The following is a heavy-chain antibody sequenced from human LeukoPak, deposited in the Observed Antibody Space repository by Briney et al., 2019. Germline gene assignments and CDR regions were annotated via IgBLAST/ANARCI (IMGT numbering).Heavy chain of an antibody. Sequence: PGGSLRLSCAASGFTFSTNAMSWVRQAPGKGLEWVSTVSGSGETIYYGDSVKGRFTISRDNSKNTLYLQMTTLRPEDTAVYYCAKDPSFAGTGGGFDHWGQGTLVTVSS. D-gene: IGHD3-16*01. CDR1: GFTFSTNA. J-gene: IGHJ4*02. CDR2: VSGSGETI. V-gene: IGHV3-23*01. CDR3: AKDPSFAGTGGGFDH.